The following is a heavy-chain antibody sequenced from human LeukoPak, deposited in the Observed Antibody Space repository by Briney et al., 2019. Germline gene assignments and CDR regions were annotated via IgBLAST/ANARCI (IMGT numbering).Heavy chain of an antibody. V-gene: IGHV3-48*04. CDR3: VRDSYYVFDI. CDR2: ISSSSSTV. D-gene: IGHD2-8*01. Sequence: GGSLRLSCAASGFIFSTSTMNWVRQAPGKGLEWVSYISSSSSTVFHADSVKGRFTISRDNAKSSLFLHMNSLRAEDTAIYYCVRDSYYVFDIWGQGTVVAVSS. CDR1: GFIFSTST. J-gene: IGHJ3*02.